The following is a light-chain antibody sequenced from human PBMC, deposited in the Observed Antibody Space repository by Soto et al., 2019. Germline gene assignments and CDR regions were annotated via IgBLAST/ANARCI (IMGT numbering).Light chain of an antibody. Sequence: QSALTQPASVSGSPGQSITISCTGTSSDVGGSNYVSWYQQSPGKAPKLMIYEVSNRPSGVSNRFSASKSGDTASLTISGLQAEDEADYYCSSFTSRSTLVFGGGTKLTVL. CDR1: SSDVGGSNY. V-gene: IGLV2-14*01. J-gene: IGLJ2*01. CDR2: EVS. CDR3: SSFTSRSTLV.